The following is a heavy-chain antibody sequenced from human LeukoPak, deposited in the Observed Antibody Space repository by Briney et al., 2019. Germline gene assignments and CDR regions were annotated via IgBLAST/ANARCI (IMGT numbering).Heavy chain of an antibody. V-gene: IGHV1-69*05. D-gene: IGHD1-26*01. CDR2: IIPIFGTA. J-gene: IGHJ4*02. CDR3: ARVSKSAVGATFDY. CDR1: GGTFSSYA. Sequence: AASVKVSCKASGGTFSSYAISWVRQAPGQGLEWMGGIIPIFGTANYAQKFQGRVTMTRDTSTSTVYMELSSLRSEDTAVYYCARVSKSAVGATFDYWGQGTLVTVSS.